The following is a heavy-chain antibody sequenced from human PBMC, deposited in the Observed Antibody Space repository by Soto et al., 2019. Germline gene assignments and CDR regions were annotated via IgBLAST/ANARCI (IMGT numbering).Heavy chain of an antibody. D-gene: IGHD2-15*01. CDR2: ISGSGGST. CDR3: ATSGGSGNDAFDI. Sequence: EVQLLESGGGLVQPGGSLGLSCAASGFTFSSYAMSWVRQAPGKGLEWVSAISGSGGSTYYADSVKGRFTISRDNSKNTLYLQMNSLRAEDTAVYYCATSGGSGNDAFDIWGQGTMVTVSS. CDR1: GFTFSSYA. J-gene: IGHJ3*02. V-gene: IGHV3-23*01.